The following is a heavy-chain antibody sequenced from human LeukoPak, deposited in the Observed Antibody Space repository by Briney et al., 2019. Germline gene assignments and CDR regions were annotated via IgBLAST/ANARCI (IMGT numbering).Heavy chain of an antibody. Sequence: SETLSLTCTVSGGSISSGDYYWSWIRQPPGKGLEWIGYIYYSGSTYYNPSLKSRVTISVDTSKNQFSLKLSSVTAADTAVYYCARDPAGYYDSSGYPYWYFDLWGRGTLVTVSS. CDR3: ARDPAGYYDSSGYPYWYFDL. CDR1: GGSISSGDYY. CDR2: IYYSGST. V-gene: IGHV4-30-4*01. D-gene: IGHD3-22*01. J-gene: IGHJ2*01.